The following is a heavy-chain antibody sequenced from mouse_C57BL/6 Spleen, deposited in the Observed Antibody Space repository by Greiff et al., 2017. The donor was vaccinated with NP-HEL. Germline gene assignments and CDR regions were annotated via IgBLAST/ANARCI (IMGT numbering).Heavy chain of an antibody. CDR2: IYPGDGDT. Sequence: QVQLKQSGAELVKPGASVKISCKASGYAFSSYWMNWVKQRPGKGLEWIGQIYPGDGDTNYNGKFKGKATLTADKSSSTAYMQLSSLTSEDSAVYFCARGGAYYGTPWFAYWGQGTLVTVSA. CDR1: GYAFSSYW. J-gene: IGHJ3*01. D-gene: IGHD2-10*01. CDR3: ARGGAYYGTPWFAY. V-gene: IGHV1-80*01.